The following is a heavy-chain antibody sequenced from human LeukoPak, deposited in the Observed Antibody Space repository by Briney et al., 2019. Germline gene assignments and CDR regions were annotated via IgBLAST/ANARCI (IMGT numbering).Heavy chain of an antibody. D-gene: IGHD3-3*01. J-gene: IGHJ4*02. V-gene: IGHV3-23*01. CDR1: GFTFSSYA. Sequence: PGGSLRLSCAASGFTFSSYAMSWVRQAPGKGLEWVSAISGSGGSTYYADSMKGRFTISRDNSKNTLYLQMNSLRAEDTAVYYCAKVGRFLEWLPPSADYYFDYWGQGTLVTVSS. CDR2: ISGSGGST. CDR3: AKVGRFLEWLPPSADYYFDY.